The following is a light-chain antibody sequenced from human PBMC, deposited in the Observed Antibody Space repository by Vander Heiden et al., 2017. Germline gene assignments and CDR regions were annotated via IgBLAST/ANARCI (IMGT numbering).Light chain of an antibody. Sequence: QSARTQPASVSGSPGQSVTISCTGTSSDVGGYIYVSLYQQHPGKVHNLMIYDGSYRPSAVSNRFSGSKSGNTASLTISGLQDEDEADYYCSSDTSSSSYVFGTGTKVTVL. CDR1: SSDVGGYIY. V-gene: IGLV2-14*03. CDR2: DGS. J-gene: IGLJ1*01. CDR3: SSDTSSSSYV.